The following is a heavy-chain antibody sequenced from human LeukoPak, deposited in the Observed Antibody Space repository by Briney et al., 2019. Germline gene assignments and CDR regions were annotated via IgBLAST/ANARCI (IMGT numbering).Heavy chain of an antibody. Sequence: GGSLRLSCAPSGFTVSDNYMSWVRQAPGKGLEWVSVIYAGSDTYYANSVKGRFTISRDNSKNTLNLQLNSLRVEDTAIYYCARGGGAFCGGDCHRTFDYWGQGTLVTVSS. V-gene: IGHV3-53*01. CDR1: GFTVSDNY. J-gene: IGHJ4*02. CDR3: ARGGGAFCGGDCHRTFDY. CDR2: IYAGSDT. D-gene: IGHD2-21*02.